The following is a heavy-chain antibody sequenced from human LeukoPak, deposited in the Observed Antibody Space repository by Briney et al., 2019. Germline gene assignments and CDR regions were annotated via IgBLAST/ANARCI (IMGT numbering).Heavy chain of an antibody. D-gene: IGHD3-3*01. J-gene: IGHJ4*02. CDR2: IRQDGSQK. CDR3: ARDPGIWSGYLDY. Sequence: GGSLRLSCAASGFTFSSHWMSWVRQAPGKGLEWVANIRQDGSQKFYIDSVKGRFIISRDNAQNSLYLQMNGLRAEDTAVYYCARDPGIWSGYLDYWGQGTLVTVSS. V-gene: IGHV3-7*01. CDR1: GFTFSSHW.